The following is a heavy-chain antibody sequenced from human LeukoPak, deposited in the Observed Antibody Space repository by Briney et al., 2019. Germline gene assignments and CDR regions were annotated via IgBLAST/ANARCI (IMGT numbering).Heavy chain of an antibody. CDR1: GFTFSSYL. CDR3: ARGPAAGNLLGY. CDR2: IKQDGSEK. J-gene: IGHJ4*02. Sequence: GGALRLSCAASGFTFSSYLMSWVRQAPGKGLEGVANIKQDGSEKYYVDSVKGRFTISRDNAKNSLFLQMNSLRAEDTAVYYCARGPAAGNLLGYWGQGTLVTVSS. D-gene: IGHD6-19*01. V-gene: IGHV3-7*01.